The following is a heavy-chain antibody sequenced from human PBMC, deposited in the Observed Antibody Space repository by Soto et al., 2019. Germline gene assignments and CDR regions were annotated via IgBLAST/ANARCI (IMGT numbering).Heavy chain of an antibody. CDR2: IYNSGSN. D-gene: IGHD4-4*01. V-gene: IGHV4-30-2*01. J-gene: IGHJ3*02. CDR3: ATYSKFFKX. CDR1: GGYISGVYYS. Sequence: PSETLSLTFAVSGGYISGVYYSWSWIRQPPGKGLEWIGFIYNSGSNYYNSSLKSRVTISVDRSKNHFFLNLTSVTAADTAVYYCATYSKFFKXWGQVTKVTVS.